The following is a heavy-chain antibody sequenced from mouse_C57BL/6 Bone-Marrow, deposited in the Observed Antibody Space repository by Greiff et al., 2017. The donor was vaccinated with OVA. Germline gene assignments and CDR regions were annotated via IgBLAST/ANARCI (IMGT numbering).Heavy chain of an antibody. CDR3: AGDYGGSRFAY. D-gene: IGHD1-1*01. CDR2: IDPEDGET. V-gene: IGHV14-2*01. CDR1: GFNIKDYY. J-gene: IGHJ3*01. Sequence: EVMLVESGAELVKPGASVKLSCTASGFNIKDYYMHWVKQRTEQGLEWIGRIDPEDGETKYAPKFQGKATITADTSSNTAYLQLSSLTSEDTAVYYCAGDYGGSRFAYWGQGTLVTVSA.